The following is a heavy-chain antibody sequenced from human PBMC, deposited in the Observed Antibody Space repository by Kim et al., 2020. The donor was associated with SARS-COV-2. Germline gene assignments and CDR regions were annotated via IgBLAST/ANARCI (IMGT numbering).Heavy chain of an antibody. D-gene: IGHD2-15*01. V-gene: IGHV3-15*01. Sequence: GGSLRLSCAASGFTFSNAWMSWVRQAPGKGLEWVGRIKSETDGGTRDYAAPVKGRFTISRDDSKNTLYLQMNSLKTEDTAVYYCTTDLGYSSVRQYYYGMDVWGQGTTVTVSS. J-gene: IGHJ6*02. CDR2: IKSETDGGTR. CDR1: GFTFSNAW. CDR3: TTDLGYSSVRQYYYGMDV.